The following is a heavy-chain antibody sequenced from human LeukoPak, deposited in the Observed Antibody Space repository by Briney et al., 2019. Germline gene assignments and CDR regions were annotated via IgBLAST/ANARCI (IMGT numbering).Heavy chain of an antibody. V-gene: IGHV1-46*01. Sequence: ASVKVSCKASGYTFTSYYMHWVRQAPGQGLEWMGIINPSGGSTSYAQKFQGRATMTRDTSTSTVYMELSSLRSEDTAVYYCARGGCSGGSCGPRGAFDIWGQGTMVTVSS. J-gene: IGHJ3*02. CDR1: GYTFTSYY. CDR2: INPSGGST. D-gene: IGHD2-15*01. CDR3: ARGGCSGGSCGPRGAFDI.